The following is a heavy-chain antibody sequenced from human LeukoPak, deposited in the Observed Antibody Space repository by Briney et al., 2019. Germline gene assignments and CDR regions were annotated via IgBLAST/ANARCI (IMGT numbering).Heavy chain of an antibody. CDR1: GFTFSSYS. V-gene: IGHV3-48*04. CDR3: AKDLARTLTITMIVVVTPAFDY. CDR2: ISSSSSTI. Sequence: RGSLRLSFAASGFTFSSYSMNWVRQAPGKGLEWVSYISSSSSTIYYADSVKGRFTISRDNAKNSLYLQMNSLRAEDAAVYYCAKDLARTLTITMIVVVTPAFDYWGQGTLVTVSS. D-gene: IGHD3-22*01. J-gene: IGHJ4*02.